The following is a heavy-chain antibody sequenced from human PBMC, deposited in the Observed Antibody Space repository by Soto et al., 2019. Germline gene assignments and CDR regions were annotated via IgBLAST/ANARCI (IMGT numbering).Heavy chain of an antibody. CDR3: AKDGSHLAVAGTSPTSYFYGLAV. D-gene: IGHD6-19*01. J-gene: IGHJ6*02. CDR2: VSYDGSIK. V-gene: IGHV3-30*18. Sequence: QVQLVESGGGVVQPGRSLRLSCAASGFTFSVYGMHWVRQAPGKGLKWVALVSYDGSIKYYADSVKGRFTISRDNSKNTLYLQMNSVRVEDTAVYYCAKDGSHLAVAGTSPTSYFYGLAVWGQGTTVTVSS. CDR1: GFTFSVYG.